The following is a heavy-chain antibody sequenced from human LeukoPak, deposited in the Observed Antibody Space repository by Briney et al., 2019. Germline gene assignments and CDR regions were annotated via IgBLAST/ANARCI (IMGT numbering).Heavy chain of an antibody. CDR3: AREISMFVNAFDL. CDR2: IRYDGSNK. J-gene: IGHJ3*01. CDR1: GFTFSSYG. D-gene: IGHD3-10*02. V-gene: IGHV3-30*02. Sequence: GGSLRLSCAASGFTFSSYGMHWVRQAPGKGLEWVAFIRYDGSNKYYADSVKGRFTISRDNSKNTLYLQMNSLRAEDTAVYYCAREISMFVNAFDLWGQGTLVAVSS.